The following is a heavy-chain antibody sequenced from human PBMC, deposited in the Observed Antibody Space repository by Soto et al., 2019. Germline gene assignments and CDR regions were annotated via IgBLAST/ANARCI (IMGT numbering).Heavy chain of an antibody. CDR3: ARDVTDFWSGHEGMDV. Sequence: SETLSLTCTVSGGSISNGGYYWTWIRQHPGKGLEWIGYIYYSGSTYYNPPLKSRVTISVDTSKNQFSLKLTSVTAADTAVYYCARDVTDFWSGHEGMDVWGQGTTVTVSS. V-gene: IGHV4-31*03. CDR2: IYYSGST. D-gene: IGHD3-3*01. CDR1: GGSISNGGYY. J-gene: IGHJ6*02.